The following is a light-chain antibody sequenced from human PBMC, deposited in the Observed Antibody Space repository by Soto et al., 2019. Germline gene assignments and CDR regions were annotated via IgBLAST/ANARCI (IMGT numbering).Light chain of an antibody. CDR2: EVS. CDR1: SSDVGGYNY. J-gene: IGLJ2*01. Sequence: QSALTQPPSASGSPGQSVTISCTGTSSDVGGYNYVSWYQQHPGKAPKLMIYEVSKRPSGVPDRFSGSKSGTSASLAISGLQSEDEADYYCAAWDDRLSDLLFGGGTKLTVL. CDR3: AAWDDRLSDLL. V-gene: IGLV2-8*01.